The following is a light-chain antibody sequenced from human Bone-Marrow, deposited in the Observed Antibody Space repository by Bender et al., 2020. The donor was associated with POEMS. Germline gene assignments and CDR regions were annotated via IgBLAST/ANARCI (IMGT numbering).Light chain of an antibody. CDR2: YDD. CDR3: SAWDDSVNGPRV. J-gene: IGLJ3*02. V-gene: IGLV1-36*01. Sequence: QSVVTQPPSLSEAPRQRVTISCSGSSSNIGNHGVNWYQQLPGEAPKLLIYYDDLLTPGVSDRSSASKSGTSASLAISELQAEDEALYSCSAWDDSVNGPRVFGGGTKLTVL. CDR1: SSNIGNHG.